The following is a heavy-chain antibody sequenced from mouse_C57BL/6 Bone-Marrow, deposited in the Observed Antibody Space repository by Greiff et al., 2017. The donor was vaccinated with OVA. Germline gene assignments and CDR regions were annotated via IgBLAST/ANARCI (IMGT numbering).Heavy chain of an antibody. J-gene: IGHJ2*01. Sequence: VQLQQPGAELVRPGSSVKLSCKASGYTFTSYWMHWVKQRPIQGLEWIGNIDPSDSETHYNQKFKDKATLTVDKSSSTAYRQLSSLTSEDSAVYYCARSGYEKTYFDYWGQGTTLTVSS. CDR3: ARSGYEKTYFDY. V-gene: IGHV1-52*01. D-gene: IGHD3-1*01. CDR2: IDPSDSET. CDR1: GYTFTSYW.